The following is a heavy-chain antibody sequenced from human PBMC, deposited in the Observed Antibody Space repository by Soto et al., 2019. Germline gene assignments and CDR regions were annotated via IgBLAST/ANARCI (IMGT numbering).Heavy chain of an antibody. Sequence: SETLSLTCTVSGGSISSGGYYWSWIRQHPGKGLEWIGYIYYSGSTYYNPSLKSRVTISVDTSKNQFSLKLSSVTAADTAVYYCARDKAGIAARPETNYFYYWGQGTLVTVSS. CDR1: GGSISSGGYY. J-gene: IGHJ4*02. D-gene: IGHD6-6*01. CDR2: IYYSGST. CDR3: ARDKAGIAARPETNYFYY. V-gene: IGHV4-31*03.